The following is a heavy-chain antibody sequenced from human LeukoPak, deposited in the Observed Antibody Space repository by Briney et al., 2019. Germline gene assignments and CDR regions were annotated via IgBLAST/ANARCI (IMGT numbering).Heavy chain of an antibody. Sequence: PGRSLRLSCAASGFTFSSYAMHWVRQAPGKGLEWVAVISYDGSNKYYADSVKGRFTISRDNSKNTLYLQMNSLRAEDTAVYYCARDKNGYCSGGSCHHFDYWGQGTLVTVSS. CDR1: GFTFSSYA. V-gene: IGHV3-30-3*01. CDR3: ARDKNGYCSGGSCHHFDY. D-gene: IGHD2-15*01. J-gene: IGHJ4*02. CDR2: ISYDGSNK.